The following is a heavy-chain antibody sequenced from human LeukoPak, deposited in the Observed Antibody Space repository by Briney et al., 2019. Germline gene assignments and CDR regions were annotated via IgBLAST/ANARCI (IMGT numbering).Heavy chain of an antibody. CDR2: IYTSGST. CDR3: ARGRIAAAGTGDP. Sequence: SETLSLTCTVSGGSISSGSYYWSWIRQPAGKGLEWIGRIYTSGSTNYNPSLKSRVTISVDTSKNQFSLKLSSVTAADTAVYYCARGRIAAAGTGDPWGQGTLVTVSS. D-gene: IGHD6-13*01. J-gene: IGHJ5*02. CDR1: GGSISSGSYY. V-gene: IGHV4-61*02.